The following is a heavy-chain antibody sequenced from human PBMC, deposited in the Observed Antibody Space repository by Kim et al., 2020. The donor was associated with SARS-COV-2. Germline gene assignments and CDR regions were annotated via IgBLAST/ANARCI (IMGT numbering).Heavy chain of an antibody. Sequence: SVKVSCKASGGTFSSYAISWVRQAPGQGLEWMGGIIPIFGTANYAQKFQGRVTITADESTSTAYMELSSLRSEDTAVYYCASGRRDSSGYYLTPGYWGQGTLVTVSS. D-gene: IGHD3-22*01. V-gene: IGHV1-69*13. CDR2: IIPIFGTA. CDR1: GGTFSSYA. J-gene: IGHJ4*02. CDR3: ASGRRDSSGYYLTPGY.